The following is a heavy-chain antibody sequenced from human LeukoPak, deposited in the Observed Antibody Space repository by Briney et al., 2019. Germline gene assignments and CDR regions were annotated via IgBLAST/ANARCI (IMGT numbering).Heavy chain of an antibody. V-gene: IGHV3-48*03. J-gene: IGHJ3*02. CDR2: ISSSGSTI. CDR3: ARGWEDSSTDHDAFDI. CDR1: GFTFSSYE. Sequence: QPGGSLRLSCAASGFTFSSYEMNWVRQAPGKGLEWVSYISSSGSTIYYADSVKGRFTISRDNAKNSLYLQMNSLRAEDTAVYYCARGWEDSSTDHDAFDIWGQGTMVTVSS. D-gene: IGHD6-6*01.